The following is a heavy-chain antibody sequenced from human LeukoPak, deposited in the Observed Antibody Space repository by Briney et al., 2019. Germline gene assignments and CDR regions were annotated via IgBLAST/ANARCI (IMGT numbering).Heavy chain of an antibody. CDR3: ARDIVVVVAATYYYYYMDV. J-gene: IGHJ6*03. CDR2: IYRGGST. Sequence: PGGSLRLSCAASGFTVCSNYMSWVRQAPGKGLEWVSVIYRGGSTYYADSVKGRFTISRDNAKNSLYLQMNSLRAEDTAVYYCARDIVVVVAATYYYYYMDVWGKGTTVTVSS. D-gene: IGHD2-15*01. CDR1: GFTVCSNY. V-gene: IGHV3-66*01.